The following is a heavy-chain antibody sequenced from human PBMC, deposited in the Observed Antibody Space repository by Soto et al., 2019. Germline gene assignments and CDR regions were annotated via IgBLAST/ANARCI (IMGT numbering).Heavy chain of an antibody. D-gene: IGHD2-15*01. V-gene: IGHV4-4*02. CDR3: ARVGYCSGGSCPVYYGMDV. J-gene: IGHJ6*02. Sequence: PXATLSLTCAVSGGSITSSNWWSWSRQPPGQGLEWIGEIYHSGSTKSNTSLKSRVTISVDKTKNQVSLKLSSVTAADTAVYYCARVGYCSGGSCPVYYGMDVWGQGTTVTVSS. CDR1: GGSITSSNW. CDR2: IYHSGST.